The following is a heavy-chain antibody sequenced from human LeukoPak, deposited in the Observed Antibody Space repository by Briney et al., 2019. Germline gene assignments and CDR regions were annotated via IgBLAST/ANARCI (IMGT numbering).Heavy chain of an antibody. Sequence: GGSLRLSCAASGFTGSRHYMSWVRKAPGKGLEWVSVINSGDSTYYADSVKSRFTISRDTSKNTLYLQMNSLRAEDTAVYYCAKNGAYTSSSIDYWGQGTLVTVSS. CDR1: GFTGSRHY. CDR3: AKNGAYTSSSIDY. V-gene: IGHV3-53*01. J-gene: IGHJ4*02. CDR2: INSGDST. D-gene: IGHD6-6*01.